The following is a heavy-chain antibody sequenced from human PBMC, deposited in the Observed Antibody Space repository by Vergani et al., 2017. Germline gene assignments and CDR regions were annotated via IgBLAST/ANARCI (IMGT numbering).Heavy chain of an antibody. Sequence: QVQLQESGPRLVRPSQTLSLTCTVSGGSINTGAYYWSWIRQPAGKGLEWIGRVYTSGMTNYNPSLKSRVTILVDRSKSQLSLKLTSVTAGDTAVYFCARERGDLGWYPAWFDPWGQGTLVTVSS. CDR1: GGSINTGAYY. V-gene: IGHV4-61*02. D-gene: IGHD3-3*01. CDR3: ARERGDLGWYPAWFDP. J-gene: IGHJ5*02. CDR2: VYTSGMT.